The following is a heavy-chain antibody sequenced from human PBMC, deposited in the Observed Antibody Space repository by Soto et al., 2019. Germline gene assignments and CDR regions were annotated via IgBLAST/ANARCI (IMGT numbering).Heavy chain of an antibody. Sequence: PSETLSLTCTVSGGSISSGDYYWSWIRQPPGKGLEWIGYIYYSVSTNYNPSLKSRVTISVDTSKNQFSLKLSSVTAADTAVYYCARHETLHGDYDEWGQGTLVTVSS. CDR1: GGSISSGDYY. CDR2: IYYSVST. V-gene: IGHV4-30-4*01. J-gene: IGHJ4*02. D-gene: IGHD4-17*01. CDR3: ARHETLHGDYDE.